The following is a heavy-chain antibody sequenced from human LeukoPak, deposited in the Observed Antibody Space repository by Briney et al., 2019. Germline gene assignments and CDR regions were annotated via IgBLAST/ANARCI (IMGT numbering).Heavy chain of an antibody. Sequence: GGSLRLSCTASGFTFGDYAMSWFRQAPGKGLEWVGFIRSKAYGGTTEYAASVKGKFTISRDDSKSIAYLQMSSLKTEDTAVYYCTTQINYDFWSGHVDYWGQGTLVTVSS. J-gene: IGHJ4*02. CDR2: IRSKAYGGTT. CDR1: GFTFGDYA. V-gene: IGHV3-49*03. D-gene: IGHD3-3*01. CDR3: TTQINYDFWSGHVDY.